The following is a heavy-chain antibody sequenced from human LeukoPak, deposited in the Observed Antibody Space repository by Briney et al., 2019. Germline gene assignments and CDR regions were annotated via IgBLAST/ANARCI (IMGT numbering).Heavy chain of an antibody. CDR3: ATALARVGATGDY. Sequence: PGGSLRLSCAASGFTFSSYAMSWVRQAPGKGLEWVSAISGSGGSTYYADSVKGRFTISRDNSKNTLYPQMNSLRAEDTAVYYCATALARVGATGDYWGQGTLVTVSS. CDR1: GFTFSSYA. D-gene: IGHD1-26*01. V-gene: IGHV3-23*01. CDR2: ISGSGGST. J-gene: IGHJ4*02.